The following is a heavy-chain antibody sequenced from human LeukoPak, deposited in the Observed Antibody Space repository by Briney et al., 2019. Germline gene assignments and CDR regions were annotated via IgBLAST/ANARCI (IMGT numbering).Heavy chain of an antibody. D-gene: IGHD6-19*01. Sequence: GASVKVSCKASGGTFSSYAISWVRQAPGQGLEWMGRIIPILGIANYAQKFQGRVTITADKSTSTAYMELSILRSEDTAVYYCARAAGSGWYQGGDNWFDPWGQGTLVTVSS. V-gene: IGHV1-69*04. CDR3: ARAAGSGWYQGGDNWFDP. CDR1: GGTFSSYA. CDR2: IIPILGIA. J-gene: IGHJ5*02.